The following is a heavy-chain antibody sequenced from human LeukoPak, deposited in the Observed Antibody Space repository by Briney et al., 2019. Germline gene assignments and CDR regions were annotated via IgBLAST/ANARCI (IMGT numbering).Heavy chain of an antibody. D-gene: IGHD6-6*01. CDR2: INHSGST. Sequence: SETLSLTCADYGGSFSGYYWSWIRQPPGKGLEWIGEINHSGSTNYNPSLKSRVTISVDTSKNQFSLKLSSVTAADTAVYYCARGRRIAARFDYWGQGTLVTVSS. V-gene: IGHV4-34*01. CDR3: ARGRRIAARFDY. CDR1: GGSFSGYY. J-gene: IGHJ4*02.